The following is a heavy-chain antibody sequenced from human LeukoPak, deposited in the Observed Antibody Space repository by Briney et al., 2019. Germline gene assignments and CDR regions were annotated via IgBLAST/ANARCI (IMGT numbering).Heavy chain of an antibody. D-gene: IGHD3-10*01. V-gene: IGHV1-8*01. CDR3: ARGSEALEFLDAFDI. Sequence: GSSVKVSCKASGYTFTSYDINWVRQATGQGLEWVGWMNPNSGNTGYAQKFQGRVTMTRDTSISTAYMELSSLRSEDTAVYYCARGSEALEFLDAFDIWGQGTMVTVSS. CDR2: MNPNSGNT. J-gene: IGHJ3*02. CDR1: GYTFTSYD.